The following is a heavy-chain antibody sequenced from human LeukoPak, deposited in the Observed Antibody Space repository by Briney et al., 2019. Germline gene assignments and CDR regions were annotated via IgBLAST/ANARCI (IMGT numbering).Heavy chain of an antibody. CDR1: GYTFTGYY. Sequence: ASVKVSCKASGYTFTGYYMHWVRQAPGQGLEWMGWINPNSGGTNYAQKFQGRVTMTRDTSISTAYMELSRLRSGDTAVYYCARDAAMVTGNFDYWGQGTLVTVSS. J-gene: IGHJ4*02. CDR3: ARDAAMVTGNFDY. D-gene: IGHD5-18*01. CDR2: INPNSGGT. V-gene: IGHV1-2*02.